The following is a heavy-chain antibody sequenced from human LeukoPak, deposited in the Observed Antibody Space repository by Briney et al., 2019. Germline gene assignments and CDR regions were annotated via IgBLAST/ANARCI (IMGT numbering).Heavy chain of an antibody. CDR2: IDPSDWYT. J-gene: IGHJ6*02. CDR1: EYRFTSYW. V-gene: IGHV5-10-1*01. CDR3: ARRGYYYYGMDV. Sequence: GESLKISCKGSEYRFTSYWIGWVRQMPGKSLECMWRIDPSDWYTIYSPSFQGHVTISADKSISTAYLQWSSLKASDTAMYYCARRGYYYYGMDVWGQGTAVTVSS.